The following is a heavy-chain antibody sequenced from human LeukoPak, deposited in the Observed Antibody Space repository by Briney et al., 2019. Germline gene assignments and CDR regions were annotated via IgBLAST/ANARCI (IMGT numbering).Heavy chain of an antibody. Sequence: ASVTVSFTFSGYTLTQLSMHWVRQAPGKGLEGMGGFDPEDGETIYAQKFQGRVTMTEDTSTDTAYMELSSLRSEDTAVYYCATNAVGDYGDYGAFDYWGQGALVTVSS. CDR3: ATNAVGDYGDYGAFDY. J-gene: IGHJ4*02. D-gene: IGHD4-17*01. CDR2: FDPEDGET. CDR1: GYTLTQLS. V-gene: IGHV1-24*01.